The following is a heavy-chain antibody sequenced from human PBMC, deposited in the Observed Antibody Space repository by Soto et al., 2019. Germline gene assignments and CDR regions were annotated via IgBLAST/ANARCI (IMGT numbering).Heavy chain of an antibody. CDR3: ARARDPFLEWLPFDD. Sequence: QVQLVQSGAEVKKPGSSVKVSCKASGGTFSSYAISWVRQAPGQGLEWMGGIIPIFGTANYAQKFQGRVTGTADEAPSPAYLELTSLRSAHTAVYSCARARDPFLEWLPFDDWGQGTLVTVSS. V-gene: IGHV1-69*12. CDR1: GGTFSSYA. J-gene: IGHJ4*02. CDR2: IIPIFGTA. D-gene: IGHD3-3*02.